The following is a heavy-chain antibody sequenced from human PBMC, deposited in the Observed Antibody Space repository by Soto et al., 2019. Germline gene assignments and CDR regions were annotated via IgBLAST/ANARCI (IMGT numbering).Heavy chain of an antibody. CDR2: IYYSGST. J-gene: IGHJ6*04. V-gene: IGHV4-30-4*01. CDR3: ARDCRSTSCPREYGMDV. Sequence: QVQLQESGPGLVKPSQTLSLTCTVSGGSISSGDYYWRWIRQPPGKGLEWIGYIYYSGSTYYNPSLKSRVTISADTTKNRFSLKVSSVTAAVTAVYYGARDCRSTSCPREYGMDVWGGGTTVTDTS. D-gene: IGHD2-2*01. CDR1: GGSISSGDYY.